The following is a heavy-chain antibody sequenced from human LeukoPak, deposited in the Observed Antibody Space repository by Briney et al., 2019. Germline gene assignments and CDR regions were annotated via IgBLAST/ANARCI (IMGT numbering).Heavy chain of an antibody. V-gene: IGHV1-18*01. Sequence: ASVKASGKASRYTVTSYGISWVRQSPGQGLECMGWISAYNGNTNYAQKLQGRVTMTPDTSTSTAYMELRSLRSDDTAVYYYARALSGYYYVYYYYYYMDVWGKGTTVTISS. CDR2: ISAYNGNT. CDR1: RYTVTSYG. J-gene: IGHJ6*03. D-gene: IGHD3-22*01. CDR3: ARALSGYYYVYYYYYYMDV.